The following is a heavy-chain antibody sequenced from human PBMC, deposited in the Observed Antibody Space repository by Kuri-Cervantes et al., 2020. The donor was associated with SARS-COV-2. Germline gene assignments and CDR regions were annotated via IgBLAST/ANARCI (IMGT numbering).Heavy chain of an antibody. CDR3: ARVVPAADEGLYYYYMDV. Sequence: SETLSLTCAVSGYSISSGYCWGWIRQPPGKGLEWIGSIYHSGSTYYNPSLKSRVTISVDTSKNQFSLKLSSVTAADTAVYYCARVVPAADEGLYYYYMDVWGKGTTVTVSS. V-gene: IGHV4-38-2*01. CDR2: IYHSGST. J-gene: IGHJ6*03. CDR1: GYSISSGYC. D-gene: IGHD2-2*01.